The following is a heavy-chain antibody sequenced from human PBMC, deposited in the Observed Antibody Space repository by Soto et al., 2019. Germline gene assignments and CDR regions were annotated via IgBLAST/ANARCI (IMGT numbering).Heavy chain of an antibody. V-gene: IGHV3-33*01. Sequence: GGSLRLSCAASGFTFSSYGMHWVRQAPGKGLEWVAVIWYDGSNKYYADSVKGRFTISRDNSKNTLYLQMNSLRAEDTAVYYCAREEGNQAFDYWGQGTLVTVSS. J-gene: IGHJ4*02. CDR3: AREEGNQAFDY. D-gene: IGHD1-1*01. CDR2: IWYDGSNK. CDR1: GFTFSSYG.